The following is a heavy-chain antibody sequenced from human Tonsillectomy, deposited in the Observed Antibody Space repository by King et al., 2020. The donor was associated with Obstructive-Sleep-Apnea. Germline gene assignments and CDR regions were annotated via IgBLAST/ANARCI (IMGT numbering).Heavy chain of an antibody. V-gene: IGHV3-30*18. CDR1: GFTFSSYG. CDR2: ISYDGSNK. J-gene: IGHJ5*02. Sequence: VQLVESGGGVVQPGRSLRLSCAASGFTFSSYGMHWVRQAPGKGLEWVAVISYDGSNKYYADSVKGRFTISRDNSMNTLYLQMNSLRAEDTAVYYCAKDRGSSGENWFDPWGQGTLVTVSS. D-gene: IGHD6-19*01. CDR3: AKDRGSSGENWFDP.